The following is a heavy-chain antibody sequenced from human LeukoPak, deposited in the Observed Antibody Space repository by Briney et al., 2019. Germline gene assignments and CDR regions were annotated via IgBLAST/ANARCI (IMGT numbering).Heavy chain of an antibody. CDR1: GFTFSSYW. CDR2: IKQDGSEK. CDR3: AREKRDSNYYYYYMDV. V-gene: IGHV3-7*01. Sequence: GGSLRLSCAASGFTFSSYWMSWVRHAPGKGLEWVANIKQDGSEKYYVDSVKGRFTISRDNAKNSLYLQMNSLRAEDTAVYYCAREKRDSNYYYYYMDVWGKGTTVTVSS. J-gene: IGHJ6*03. D-gene: IGHD4-11*01.